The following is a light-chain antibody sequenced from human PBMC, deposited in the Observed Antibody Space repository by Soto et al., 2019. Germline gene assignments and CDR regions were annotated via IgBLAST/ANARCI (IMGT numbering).Light chain of an antibody. CDR2: KND. J-gene: IGLJ3*02. CDR1: TSNIGDNT. CDR3: STWDVSLNGWV. Sequence: QSVLTQPPSASETPGQRVAISCSGSTSNIGDNTVHWYQQLPGTAPKLLIYKNDRRPSGVPDRFSGSKSGTSASLAISGLQSEDEADYFCSTWDVSLNGWVFGGGTKLTVL. V-gene: IGLV1-44*01.